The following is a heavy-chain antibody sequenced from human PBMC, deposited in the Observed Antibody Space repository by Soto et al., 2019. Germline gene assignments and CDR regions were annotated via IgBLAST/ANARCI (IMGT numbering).Heavy chain of an antibody. D-gene: IGHD3-16*01. CDR3: AKDGSWDGGGGES. J-gene: IGHJ4*02. CDR1: GVTFSSYA. V-gene: IGHV1-69*18. Sequence: QVQLVQSGAELKKPGSSVKVSCSASGVTFSSYAFTWVRQAPGQGLEWMGNIIPVFRKSNYAQGFQGRLTISADESTHTIYMELSSLRSEDTAVYFCAKDGSWDGGGGESWGQGTLVIVSS. CDR2: IIPVFRKS.